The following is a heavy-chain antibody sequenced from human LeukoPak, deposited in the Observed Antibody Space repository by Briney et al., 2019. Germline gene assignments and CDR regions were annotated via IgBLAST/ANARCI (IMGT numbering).Heavy chain of an antibody. CDR1: GFTFSSNA. D-gene: IGHD2-15*01. J-gene: IGHJ4*02. CDR2: ITGTTGTGDPP. CDR3: AKVRYCSGVNCYPDDN. V-gene: IGHV3-23*01. Sequence: QSGGSLRLSGAASGFTFSSNAMTWVRQAPGKGLECVSAITGTTGTGDPPYYADSVKGRFTISRDNSKNMLYLEMNSLSTEDTAVYYCAKVRYCSGVNCYPDDNWGQGTLVTVSS.